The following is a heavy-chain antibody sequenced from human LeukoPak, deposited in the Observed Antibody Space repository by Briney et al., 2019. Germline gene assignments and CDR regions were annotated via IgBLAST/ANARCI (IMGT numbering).Heavy chain of an antibody. V-gene: IGHV3-30*02. J-gene: IGHJ4*02. CDR3: AKGGNDFWSGYYRFDY. CDR1: GFTFSSYG. Sequence: PGGSLRLSCAASGFTFSSYGMHWVRQAPGKGLEWVAFIRYDGSNKYYANSVKGRFTISRDNSKNTLYLQMNSLRAEDTAVYYCAKGGNDFWSGYYRFDYWGQGTLATVSS. D-gene: IGHD3-3*01. CDR2: IRYDGSNK.